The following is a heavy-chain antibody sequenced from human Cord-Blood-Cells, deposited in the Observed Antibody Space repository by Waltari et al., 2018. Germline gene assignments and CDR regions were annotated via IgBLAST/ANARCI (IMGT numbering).Heavy chain of an antibody. CDR3: ARAPPYYYGSGSYYFDY. V-gene: IGHV4-59*01. CDR1: GGAISRYY. CDR2: IYYSGST. D-gene: IGHD3-10*01. Sequence: QVQLQESGPGLVKPSQTLSLTCTVPGGAISRYYWSWIRQPPGKGLEWIGYIYYSGSTNYNPSLKSRVTISVDTSKNQFSLKLSSVTAADTAVYYCARAPPYYYGSGSYYFDYWGQGTLVTVSS. J-gene: IGHJ4*02.